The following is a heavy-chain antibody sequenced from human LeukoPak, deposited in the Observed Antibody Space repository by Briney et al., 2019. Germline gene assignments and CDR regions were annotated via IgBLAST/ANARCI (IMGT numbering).Heavy chain of an antibody. CDR1: GFTFSSYA. J-gene: IGHJ4*02. D-gene: IGHD4-17*01. Sequence: PGGSLRLSCAASGFTFSSYAMSWVRQAPGKGLEWVSTISNSGGTTYYADSVKGRFTISRDNAKKSLYLQMNSLRAEDTAVYYCARDLGGYGDYGTNFDYWGQGTLVTVSS. V-gene: IGHV3-23*01. CDR2: ISNSGGTT. CDR3: ARDLGGYGDYGTNFDY.